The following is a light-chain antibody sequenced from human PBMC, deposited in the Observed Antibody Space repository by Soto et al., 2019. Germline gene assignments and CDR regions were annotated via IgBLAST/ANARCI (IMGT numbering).Light chain of an antibody. CDR2: ANN. CDR1: SSNIGSNN. J-gene: IGLJ2*01. Sequence: QSVLTQPPSASGTPGQRVTISCSGTSSNIGSNNVNWYQQLPGTAPKLLIYANNNRPSGVPDRFSGSKSGTSASLAITGLQGDDEADYYCQSFDSRLSAPVFGGGTKLTVL. CDR3: QSFDSRLSAPV. V-gene: IGLV1-44*01.